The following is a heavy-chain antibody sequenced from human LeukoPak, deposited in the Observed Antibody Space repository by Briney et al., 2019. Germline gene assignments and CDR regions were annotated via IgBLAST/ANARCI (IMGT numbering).Heavy chain of an antibody. CDR3: ARDRQQLVPDHAFDI. J-gene: IGHJ3*02. CDR1: GFIFHDYG. Sequence: PGGSLRLSCAASGFIFHDYGMHWVRQAPGKGLEWVAVISYDGNNKYYADSVKGRFTISRDNPKDTLYLQMNSLRAENTAVYYCARDRQQLVPDHAFDIWGQGTMVTVSS. CDR2: ISYDGNNK. V-gene: IGHV3-30*03. D-gene: IGHD6-13*01.